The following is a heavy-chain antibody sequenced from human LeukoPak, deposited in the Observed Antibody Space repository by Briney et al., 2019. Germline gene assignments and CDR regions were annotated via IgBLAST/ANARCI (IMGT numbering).Heavy chain of an antibody. J-gene: IGHJ4*02. V-gene: IGHV4-61*02. CDR3: TRVVGASIDY. CDR2: IYTSGST. D-gene: IGHD1-26*01. Sequence: SETLSLTCTVSGGSISSSSYYWSWIRQPAGKGLEWIGCIYTSGSTNYNPSLKSRVTMSVDTSKNQFSLKLSSVTAADTAVYYCTRVVGASIDYWGQGTLVTVSS. CDR1: GGSISSSSYY.